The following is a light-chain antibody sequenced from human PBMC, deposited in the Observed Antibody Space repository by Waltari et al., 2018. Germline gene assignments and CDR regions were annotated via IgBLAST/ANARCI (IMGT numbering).Light chain of an antibody. V-gene: IGKV2-30*01. CDR1: QSLVYSDGNAY. Sequence: DVVMTQSRLSLPVTLGQPASISCRSSQSLVYSDGNAYLNWFQQRPGRSPRRLIYEVSNRDSGVPDRFSGSGSGSDFTLKISRVEAEDVGVYYCMQGTHWPPETFGGGTKVEIK. CDR3: MQGTHWPPET. CDR2: EVS. J-gene: IGKJ4*01.